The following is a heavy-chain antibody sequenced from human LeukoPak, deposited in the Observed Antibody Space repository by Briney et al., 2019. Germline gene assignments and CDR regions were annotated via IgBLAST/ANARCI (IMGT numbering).Heavy chain of an antibody. Sequence: QSGGSLRLSCAASGFTFSSYAMSWVRQAPVKGLEWVSANSGSGGSTYYADSVKGRYTISRDNSKNTLYLQMNSLRAEDTAVYYCAKTGGAYGYYGMDVWGQGTTVTVPS. V-gene: IGHV3-23*01. CDR3: AKTGGAYGYYGMDV. J-gene: IGHJ6*02. CDR2: NSGSGGST. CDR1: GFTFSSYA. D-gene: IGHD4-17*01.